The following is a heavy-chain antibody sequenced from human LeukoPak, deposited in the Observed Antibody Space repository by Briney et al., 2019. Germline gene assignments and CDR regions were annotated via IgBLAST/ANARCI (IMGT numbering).Heavy chain of an antibody. Sequence: PSETLSLTCTVSGDSISSYYWSWVRQPPGKGLEWIGYVHYTGSTKYNPSLKSRVTISLDTSKNQFSLKLTSVTAADTAVYVCARGINVGATSKWGQGNLVTVSS. CDR1: GDSISSYY. CDR3: ARGINVGATSK. D-gene: IGHD1-26*01. V-gene: IGHV4-59*01. J-gene: IGHJ4*02. CDR2: VHYTGST.